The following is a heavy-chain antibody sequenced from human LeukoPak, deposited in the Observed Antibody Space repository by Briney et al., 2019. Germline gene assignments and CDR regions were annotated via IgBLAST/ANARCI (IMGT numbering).Heavy chain of an antibody. CDR1: GYTFTRYY. CDR3: ARESSSGLMNDAFDI. Sequence: ASVKVSCKASGYTFTRYYMHWVRQAPGQGLEWMGIINPSGGSTSYAQKFQGRVTMTRDTSTSTVYMELSSLKSEDTAVYYCARESSSGLMNDAFDIWGQGTMVTASS. CDR2: INPSGGST. J-gene: IGHJ3*02. V-gene: IGHV1-46*01. D-gene: IGHD6-19*01.